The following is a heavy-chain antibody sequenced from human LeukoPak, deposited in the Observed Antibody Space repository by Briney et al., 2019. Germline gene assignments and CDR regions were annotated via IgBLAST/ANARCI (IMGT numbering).Heavy chain of an antibody. Sequence: PGGSLRLSCAASGFTFSSYNMNWVRQAPGKGLEWVSSISSSSDYIYYADSVKGRFTISRDNAKNSPYLQMKSLRAEDTAVYYCARGKTSQNIVTRKTYNWFDPWGQGTLVTVSS. CDR3: ARGKTSQNIVTRKTYNWFDP. CDR1: GFTFSSYN. D-gene: IGHD2/OR15-2a*01. CDR2: ISSSSDYI. J-gene: IGHJ5*02. V-gene: IGHV3-21*01.